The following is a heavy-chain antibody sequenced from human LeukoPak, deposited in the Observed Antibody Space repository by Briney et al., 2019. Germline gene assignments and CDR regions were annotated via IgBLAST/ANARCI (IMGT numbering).Heavy chain of an antibody. Sequence: PGGSLRLSCAASGFTVSSNYMSWVRQAPGKGLEWVSVIYSGGSTYYADSVKGRFTISRDNSKNTLYLQMNSLRAEDTAVYYCARAPKAVYPGYFDYWGQGTLVTVSS. CDR1: GFTVSSNY. D-gene: IGHD2-8*01. CDR2: IYSGGST. CDR3: ARAPKAVYPGYFDY. J-gene: IGHJ4*02. V-gene: IGHV3-66*01.